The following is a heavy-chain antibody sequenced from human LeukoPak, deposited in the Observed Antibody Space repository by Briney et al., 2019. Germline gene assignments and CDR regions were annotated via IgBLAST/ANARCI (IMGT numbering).Heavy chain of an antibody. CDR1: GFSVSSFW. CDR3: ASRRGGY. CDR2: IKQDGSEK. J-gene: IGHJ4*02. V-gene: IGHV3-7*01. Sequence: GGSLRLSCAAFGFSVSSFWMSWVRQAPGKGLEWVANIKQDGSEKEYVDSVKGRFTISRDNAKNSLYLQMNSLRAEDTAVYYCASRRGGYWGQGTLVTVSS. D-gene: IGHD1-14*01.